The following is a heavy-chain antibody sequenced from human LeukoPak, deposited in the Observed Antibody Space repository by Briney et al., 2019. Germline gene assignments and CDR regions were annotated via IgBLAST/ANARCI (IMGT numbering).Heavy chain of an antibody. CDR2: ISPSGTT. V-gene: IGHV4-4*07. CDR3: VRDFYASGFYFWFDP. J-gene: IGHJ5*02. CDR1: GGYTVSHY. Sequence: SETLSLTCTVPGGYTVSHYWSWIRQPAGKVLEWIGRISPSGTTHYNPSLGSRVTLSVDTSKNYFSLRLSSVTAADTAVYYCVRDFYASGFYFWFDPWGQGMLVTVSS. D-gene: IGHD2/OR15-2a*01.